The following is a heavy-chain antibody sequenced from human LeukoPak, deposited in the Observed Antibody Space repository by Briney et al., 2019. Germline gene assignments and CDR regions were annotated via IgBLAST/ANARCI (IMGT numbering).Heavy chain of an antibody. V-gene: IGHV1-2*02. Sequence: ASVKVSCKASGYTFTGYYMHWVRQAPGQGLEWMGWINPNSGGTNYAQKSQGRVTMTRDTSISTAYMELSRLRSDDTAVYYCARDGPEYSSSSNYHGMDVWGQGTTVTVSS. J-gene: IGHJ6*02. CDR1: GYTFTGYY. CDR3: ARDGPEYSSSSNYHGMDV. CDR2: INPNSGGT. D-gene: IGHD6-6*01.